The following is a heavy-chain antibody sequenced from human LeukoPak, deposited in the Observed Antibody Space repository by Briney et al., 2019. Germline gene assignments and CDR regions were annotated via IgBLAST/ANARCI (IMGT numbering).Heavy chain of an antibody. V-gene: IGHV4-39*01. J-gene: IGHJ6*03. CDR3: ARHNTYSSSWYVMDV. Sequence: WETLSLTCTVSGGSISSSSYYWGWIRQPPGKGLEWIGSIYYSGSTYYNPSLKSRVTISVDTSKNQFSLKLSSVTAADTAVYYCARHNTYSSSWYVMDVWGKGTTVTISS. CDR1: GGSISSSSYY. CDR2: IYYSGST. D-gene: IGHD6-13*01.